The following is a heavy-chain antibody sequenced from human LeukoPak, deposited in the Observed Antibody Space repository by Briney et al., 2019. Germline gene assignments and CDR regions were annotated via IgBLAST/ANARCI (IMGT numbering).Heavy chain of an antibody. V-gene: IGHV4-39*01. D-gene: IGHD4-23*01. Sequence: SETLSLTCTVSGGSISSSSYYWGWIRQPPGKGLEWIGSINYSGSTYYNPSLKSRVTISVDTSKNQFSLKLTSVTAADTAVYYCARVHTVVTPFDSWGQGTLVTVSS. CDR2: INYSGST. J-gene: IGHJ4*02. CDR3: ARVHTVVTPFDS. CDR1: GGSISSSSYY.